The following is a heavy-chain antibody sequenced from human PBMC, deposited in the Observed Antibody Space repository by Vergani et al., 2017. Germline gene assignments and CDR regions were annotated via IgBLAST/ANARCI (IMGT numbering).Heavy chain of an antibody. D-gene: IGHD2-15*01. Sequence: EVQLLESGGSLKQPGGSVRLSCAASGFPFSTYAMHWVRQAPGKGLEWVSALTGGGGSTYYADSFKGRFIISRDNSRDTLYLQMNSLRPEDTATDYCVKEAATYENFFDSGGKGPRFTVS. CDR1: GFPFSTYA. V-gene: IGHV3-23*01. CDR3: VKEAATYENFFDS. J-gene: IGHJ4*02. CDR2: LTGGGGST.